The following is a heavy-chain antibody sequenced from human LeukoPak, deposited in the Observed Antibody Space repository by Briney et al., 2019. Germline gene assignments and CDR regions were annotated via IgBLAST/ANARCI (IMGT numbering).Heavy chain of an antibody. D-gene: IGHD1-26*01. Sequence: GGSLRLSCAASGFTFSDYWMHWVRQAPGKGLVCVSRINGDGTSTRYADSVKGRFTISRDNAKNTLYLQMNSLSAEDTAVYYCAKLVGATTGIDYWGQGTLVTVSS. V-gene: IGHV3-74*01. CDR1: GFTFSDYW. CDR3: AKLVGATTGIDY. J-gene: IGHJ4*02. CDR2: INGDGTST.